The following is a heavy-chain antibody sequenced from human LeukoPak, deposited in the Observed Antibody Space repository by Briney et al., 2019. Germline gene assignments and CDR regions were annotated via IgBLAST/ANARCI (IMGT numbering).Heavy chain of an antibody. CDR3: AKVLRVATILWSPLDY. CDR2: ISYDGSNK. Sequence: GGSLRLSCAASGFTFSSYGMHWVRQAPGKGLEWVAVISYDGSNKYYADSVKGRFTISRDNSKSTLYLQMNSLRAEDTAVYYCAKVLRVATILWSPLDYWGQGTLVTVSS. J-gene: IGHJ4*02. D-gene: IGHD5-12*01. V-gene: IGHV3-30*18. CDR1: GFTFSSYG.